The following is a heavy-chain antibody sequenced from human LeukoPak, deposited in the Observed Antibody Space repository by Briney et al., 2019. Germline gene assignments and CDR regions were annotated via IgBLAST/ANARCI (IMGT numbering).Heavy chain of an antibody. V-gene: IGHV3-64*01. CDR1: GFTFSNFV. D-gene: IGHD3-10*01. CDR2: IDTNGDMT. CDR3: VRDVKYYFGSGTYQ. J-gene: IGHJ4*02. Sequence: GGSLRLSCVASGFTFSNFVMHWVRQSPGKGLEYVSGIDTNGDMTYYASSVKGRFTISRDNSKDTVFLQMDSLRPEDMAIYYCVRDVKYYFGSGTYQWGQGTLVSVSS.